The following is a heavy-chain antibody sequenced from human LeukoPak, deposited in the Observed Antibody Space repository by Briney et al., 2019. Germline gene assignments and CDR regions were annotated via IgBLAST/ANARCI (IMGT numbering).Heavy chain of an antibody. D-gene: IGHD2-2*01. J-gene: IGHJ5*02. CDR2: INARGDT. Sequence: PSETLSLTCAVYGWSFNDHYWNWIRQPPGKGLKWIGEINARGDTNFNPSLKSRVTISVDSSKNQFSLTLRSMIAADTAVYYCARGQVPAARGYNWFDPWGQGTLVTVSS. V-gene: IGHV4-34*01. CDR3: ARGQVPAARGYNWFDP. CDR1: GWSFNDHY.